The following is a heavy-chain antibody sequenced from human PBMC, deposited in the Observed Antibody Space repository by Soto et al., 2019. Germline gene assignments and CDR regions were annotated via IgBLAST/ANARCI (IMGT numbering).Heavy chain of an antibody. CDR2: INAASGNT. V-gene: IGHV1-3*01. J-gene: IGHJ4*02. Sequence: GASVEVSCKASGYTFANYAMYWVRQAPGQSLEWVGWINAASGNTKYSQKFQDRVTLTRDTSATTVFMQMNSLRAEDTAVYYCARVKSQLLGVAGTAVVLDYWGQGTLVTVSS. CDR3: ARVKSQLLGVAGTAVVLDY. CDR1: GYTFANYA. D-gene: IGHD6-19*01.